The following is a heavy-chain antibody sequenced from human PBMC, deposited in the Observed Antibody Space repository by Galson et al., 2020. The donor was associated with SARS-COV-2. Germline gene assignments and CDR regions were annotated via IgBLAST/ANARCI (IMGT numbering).Heavy chain of an antibody. CDR1: EFTFKRFA. J-gene: IGHJ6*02. D-gene: IGHD3-10*01. CDR2: ISYDGSNT. CDR3: AKGTYGSGIYFTYYNYGMDV. V-gene: IGHV3-30*18. Sequence: GGSLRLSCAASEFTFKRFAMHWVRQAPGRGLEWVATISYDGSNTYYGDSVKGRFTISRDKSKNTVYLQMNSLRAEDTAVYYCAKGTYGSGIYFTYYNYGMDVWGQGTTVTVSS.